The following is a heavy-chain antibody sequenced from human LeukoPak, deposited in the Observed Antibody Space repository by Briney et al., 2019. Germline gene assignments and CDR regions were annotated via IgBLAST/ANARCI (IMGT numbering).Heavy chain of an antibody. CDR1: GFTFSSYG. Sequence: PGGSLRLSCAASGFTFSSYGMHWVRQAPGKGLEWVAVIWYDGSNKYYADSVKGRFTISRDNSKNTLYLQMNSLRAEDTAVYHCARDRYGNSWYVPVGMDVWGQGTTVTVSS. CDR2: IWYDGSNK. D-gene: IGHD6-13*01. CDR3: ARDRYGNSWYVPVGMDV. J-gene: IGHJ6*02. V-gene: IGHV3-33*01.